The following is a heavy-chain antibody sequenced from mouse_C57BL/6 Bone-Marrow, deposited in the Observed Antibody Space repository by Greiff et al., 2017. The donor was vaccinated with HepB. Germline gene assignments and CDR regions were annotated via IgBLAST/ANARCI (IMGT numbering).Heavy chain of an antibody. Sequence: VQLQQPGAELVRPGSSVKLSCKASGYTFTSYWMHWVKQRPIQGLEWIGNIDPSDSETHYNQKFKDKATLTVDKSSSTAYMQLSSLTSEDSAVYYCARRGIYYGNYGGFYYAMDYWGQGTSVTVSS. CDR3: ARRGIYYGNYGGFYYAMDY. V-gene: IGHV1-52*01. CDR2: IDPSDSET. J-gene: IGHJ4*01. CDR1: GYTFTSYW. D-gene: IGHD2-1*01.